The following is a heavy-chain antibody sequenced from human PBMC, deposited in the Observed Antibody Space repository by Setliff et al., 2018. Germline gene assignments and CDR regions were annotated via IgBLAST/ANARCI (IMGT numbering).Heavy chain of an antibody. CDR2: LKPGDSGI. CDR3: VRHPYYDSSGYYSYFDY. J-gene: IGHJ4*02. V-gene: IGHV5-51*01. Sequence: SGESLKISCQGSGYTFTNYWIGWVRQMPGKGLEWMGILKPGDSGIRYSPSFQGQVTLSADTSIATAYLHWTSLKASDTAMYYCVRHPYYDSSGYYSYFDYWGQGALVTVSS. CDR1: GYTFTNYW. D-gene: IGHD3-22*01.